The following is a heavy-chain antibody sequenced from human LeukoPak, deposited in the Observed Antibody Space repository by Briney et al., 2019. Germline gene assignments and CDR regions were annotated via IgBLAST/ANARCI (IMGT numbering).Heavy chain of an antibody. CDR2: TYYRSKWYN. V-gene: IGHV6-1*01. J-gene: IGHJ4*02. CDR1: GDSVSSNSAA. CDR3: ARLDRHCTNGVCYPDY. Sequence: SQTLSLTCAISGDSVSSNSAAWNWIRQSPSRGLEWLGRTYYRSKWYNDYAVSVKSRITINPDTSKNQFSLQLNSVTPEDTAVYYCARLDRHCTNGVCYPDYWGQGTLVTVSP. D-gene: IGHD2-8*01.